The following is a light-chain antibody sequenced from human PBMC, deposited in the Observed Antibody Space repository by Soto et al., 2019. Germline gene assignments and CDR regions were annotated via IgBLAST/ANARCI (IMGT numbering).Light chain of an antibody. J-gene: IGLJ1*01. V-gene: IGLV2-14*01. CDR1: SSDLTYNS. CDR2: DVS. CDR3: SSSTPTRGLV. Sequence: QTASVSGSLGQSISISCTEDSSDLTYNSVSWYQHHPHKAPKLIIYDVSYRPSGVSTRFSGSQSAGSASLTISGLQAEDEADYYCSSSTPTRGLVFGSGTKVTVL.